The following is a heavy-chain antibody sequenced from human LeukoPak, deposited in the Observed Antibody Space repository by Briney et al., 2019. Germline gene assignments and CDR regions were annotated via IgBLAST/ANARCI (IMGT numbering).Heavy chain of an antibody. CDR2: IDNAGSIT. J-gene: IGHJ4*02. D-gene: IGHD3-22*01. CDR1: GFTFSNYW. Sequence: GGSLRLSCAASGFTFSNYWIHWVRQAPGKGLVWVSRIDNAGSITTYADSVKGRFTISRDNAENTLFLKMNSLRVEDTAVYFCVRSAYNAGSGNYYDYWRQGTMVTVSS. V-gene: IGHV3-74*03. CDR3: VRSAYNAGSGNYYDY.